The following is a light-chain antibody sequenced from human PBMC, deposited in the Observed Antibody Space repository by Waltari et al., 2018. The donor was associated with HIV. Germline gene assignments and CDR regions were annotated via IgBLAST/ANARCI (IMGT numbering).Light chain of an antibody. Sequence: SYDLTQPPSVSVSPGQTSRLTCSVDPLPTQFDFWYQLKPGQAPVLVIYKDPERPSRIPERFSGSSSGTTVTLTISGVQAEDDADYYCQSADTSATYVLFGGGTKLTVL. J-gene: IGLJ2*01. CDR2: KDP. V-gene: IGLV3-25*03. CDR1: PLPTQF. CDR3: QSADTSATYVL.